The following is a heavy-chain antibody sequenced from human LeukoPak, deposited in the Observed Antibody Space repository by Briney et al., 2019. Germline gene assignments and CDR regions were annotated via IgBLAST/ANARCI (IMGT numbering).Heavy chain of an antibody. D-gene: IGHD3-22*01. Sequence: SETLSLTCAVYGGSFSGYYWSWIRQPPGKGLEWIGEINHSGSTNYNPSLKSRVTISVDTSKNQFSLKLSSVTAADTAVYYCARNPMYYYDSSGYYHTHYYYYYGMDVRGQGTTVTVSS. J-gene: IGHJ6*02. V-gene: IGHV4-34*01. CDR2: INHSGST. CDR3: ARNPMYYYDSSGYYHTHYYYYYGMDV. CDR1: GGSFSGYY.